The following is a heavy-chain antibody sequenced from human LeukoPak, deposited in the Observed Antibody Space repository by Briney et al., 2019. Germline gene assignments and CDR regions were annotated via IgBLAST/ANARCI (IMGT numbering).Heavy chain of an antibody. CDR1: GGSISSYY. Sequence: SETLSLTCTVSGGSISSYYWSWIRQPAGKGLEWIGRIYTSGSTNYNPSLKSRVTISVDTSKNQFSLKLSSVTAADTAVYYCARSPNWGGSYYFGNYFDYWGQGTLVTVSS. V-gene: IGHV4-4*07. CDR2: IYTSGST. D-gene: IGHD1-26*01. J-gene: IGHJ4*02. CDR3: ARSPNWGGSYYFGNYFDY.